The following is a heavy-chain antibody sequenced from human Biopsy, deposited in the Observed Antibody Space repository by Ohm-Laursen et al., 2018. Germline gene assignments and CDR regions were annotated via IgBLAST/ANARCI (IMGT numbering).Heavy chain of an antibody. J-gene: IGHJ3*02. V-gene: IGHV3-23*01. CDR2: ISGSGATP. D-gene: IGHD1-26*01. CDR3: ARPNLREWELHNAFDI. Sequence: SLRLSCTAFGFTFSNYAMSWVRQAPGKGLEWPSTISGSGATPYYADSVKGRFTISRDNSKNTLYLQMNSLRAEDTAVYYCARPNLREWELHNAFDIWGQGTMVTVSS. CDR1: GFTFSNYA.